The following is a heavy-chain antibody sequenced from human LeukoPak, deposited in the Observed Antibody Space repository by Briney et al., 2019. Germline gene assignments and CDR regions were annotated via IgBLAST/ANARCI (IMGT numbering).Heavy chain of an antibody. CDR3: ARDSSSGWFDY. Sequence: PSETLYLNCTVSGGSISSYYWSWIRQPPGKGLEWIGYIYYSGSTNYNPSLKSRVTISVDTSKNQFSLKLSSVTAADTAVYYCARDSSSGWFDYWGQGTLVTVSS. V-gene: IGHV4-59*01. J-gene: IGHJ4*02. D-gene: IGHD6-19*01. CDR2: IYYSGST. CDR1: GGSISSYY.